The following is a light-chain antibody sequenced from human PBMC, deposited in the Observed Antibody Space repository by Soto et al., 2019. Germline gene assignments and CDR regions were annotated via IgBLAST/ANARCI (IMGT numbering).Light chain of an antibody. CDR3: QQYNNWPGT. CDR2: GAS. V-gene: IGKV3-15*01. CDR1: QSVSSK. Sequence: EIVLTQSPGTLSVSPGERATLSCRASQSVSSKLAWYQQKPGQAPRLLFYGASTGATVFPASLSGSGSETEFTFSFSSLQSEDFAVYYCQQYNNWPGTFGQGTKV. J-gene: IGKJ1*01.